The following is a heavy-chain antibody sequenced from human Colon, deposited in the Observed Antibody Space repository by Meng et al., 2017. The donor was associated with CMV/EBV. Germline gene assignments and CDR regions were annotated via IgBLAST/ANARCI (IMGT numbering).Heavy chain of an antibody. Sequence: EVQLVESGGGLIQPGESLRLSCAASGFTVSSNHISWVCQSPGKGLEWVSDINSGGSTYYIDSVKGRFTISRDNSKNTVYFQMNSLRAEDAAIYYCTRAPSGYGGFPDWGQGTLVTVSS. CDR1: GFTVSSNH. V-gene: IGHV3-53*01. CDR3: TRAPSGYGGFPD. CDR2: INSGGST. D-gene: IGHD5-12*01. J-gene: IGHJ4*02.